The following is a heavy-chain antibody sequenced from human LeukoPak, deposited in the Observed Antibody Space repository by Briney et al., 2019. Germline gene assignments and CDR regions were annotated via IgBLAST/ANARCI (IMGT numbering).Heavy chain of an antibody. CDR3: ARDPYGSGRRGNWFDP. J-gene: IGHJ5*02. V-gene: IGHV1-8*01. CDR1: GYTFTSYD. D-gene: IGHD3-10*01. Sequence: ASVKVSCKASGYTFTSYDINWVRQATGQGLEWMGWMNPNSGNTGYAQKFQGRVTITRNTSISTAYMELSSRRSEDTAVYYCARDPYGSGRRGNWFDPWGQGTLVTVSS. CDR2: MNPNSGNT.